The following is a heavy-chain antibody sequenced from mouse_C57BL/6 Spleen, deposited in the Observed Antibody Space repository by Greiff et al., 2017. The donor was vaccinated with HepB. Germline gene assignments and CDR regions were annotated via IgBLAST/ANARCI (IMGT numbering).Heavy chain of an antibody. V-gene: IGHV1-15*01. D-gene: IGHD1-1*01. Sequence: QVQLKQSGAELVRPGASVTLSCKASGYTFTDYEMHWVKQTPVHGLEWIGAIDPETGGTAYNQKFKGKAILTADKSSSTAYMELRSLTSEDSAVYYCTRERENYGSSPWFAYWGQGTLVTVSA. CDR3: TRERENYGSSPWFAY. CDR1: GYTFTDYE. CDR2: IDPETGGT. J-gene: IGHJ3*01.